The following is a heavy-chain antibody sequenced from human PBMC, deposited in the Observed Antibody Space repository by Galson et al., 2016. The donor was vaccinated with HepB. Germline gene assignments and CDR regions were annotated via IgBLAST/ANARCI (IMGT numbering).Heavy chain of an antibody. CDR3: AKDEQPGGYVSDTGLDV. D-gene: IGHD5-12*01. CDR2: ISWDGSDT. CDR1: GFTFDDYA. V-gene: IGHV3-43D*04. J-gene: IGHJ6*02. Sequence: SLRLSCAASGFTFDDYAIHWVRQAPGKGLEWVSLISWDGSDTYYADSVKGRFTISRDNSKNSLYLHMNSLRAEDTALYYCAKDEQPGGYVSDTGLDVWGQGTTVTVS.